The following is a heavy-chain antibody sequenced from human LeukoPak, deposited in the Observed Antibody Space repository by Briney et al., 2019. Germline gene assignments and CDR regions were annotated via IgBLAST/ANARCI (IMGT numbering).Heavy chain of an antibody. D-gene: IGHD6-19*01. CDR3: ARDGKEQWPFDY. CDR1: GYTFTSYY. J-gene: IGHJ4*02. CDR2: INPSGGST. Sequence: GASVKVSYKASGYTFTSYYMHWVRQAPGQGLEWMGIINPSGGSTSYAQKFQGRVTMTRDTSTSTVYMELSSLRSEDTAVYYCARDGKEQWPFDYWGQGTLVTVSS. V-gene: IGHV1-46*01.